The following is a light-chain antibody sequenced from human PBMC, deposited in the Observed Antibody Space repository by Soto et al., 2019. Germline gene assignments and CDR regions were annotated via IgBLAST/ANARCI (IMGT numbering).Light chain of an antibody. J-gene: IGLJ1*01. V-gene: IGLV1-44*01. CDR2: SNN. CDR1: SSNIGSNT. CDR3: AAWDDSLNGYV. Sequence: QSVLTQPPSASGTPGQRVTISCSGSSSNIGSNTVNWYQQLPGTAPKLLIYSNNQRPSGVPDRISGSKSGTSASLAISGLQSEDEADYYCAAWDDSLNGYVLGTGTKLTVL.